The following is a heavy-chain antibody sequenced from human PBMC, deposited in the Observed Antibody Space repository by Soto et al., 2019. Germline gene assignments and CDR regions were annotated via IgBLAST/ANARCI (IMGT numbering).Heavy chain of an antibody. CDR3: AKVYYDFWSGYYGAFDI. CDR1: GFTFSSYG. CDR2: ISYDGSNK. V-gene: IGHV3-30*18. Sequence: PGGSLRLSCAASGFTFSSYGMHWVRQAPGKGLEWVAVISYDGSNKYYADSVKGRFTISRDNSKNTLYLQMNSLRAEDTAVYYCAKVYYDFWSGYYGAFDIWGQGTMVTVSS. J-gene: IGHJ3*02. D-gene: IGHD3-3*01.